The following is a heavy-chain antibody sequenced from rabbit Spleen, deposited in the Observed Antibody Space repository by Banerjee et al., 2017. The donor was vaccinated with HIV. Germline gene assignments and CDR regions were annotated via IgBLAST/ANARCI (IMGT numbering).Heavy chain of an antibody. Sequence: QSLEESGGDLVKPGASLTLTCTASGVSFSGNSYMCWVRQAPGKGLEWIACVAAGSSGTTYYASWVNGRFTISKTSSTTVTLQMTSLTAADTATYFCARGYANYGGSSYGYGYYFDLWGQGTLVTVS. J-gene: IGHJ4*01. D-gene: IGHD6-1*01. CDR2: VAAGSSGTT. V-gene: IGHV1S40*01. CDR1: GVSFSGNSY. CDR3: ARGYANYGGSSYGYGYYFDL.